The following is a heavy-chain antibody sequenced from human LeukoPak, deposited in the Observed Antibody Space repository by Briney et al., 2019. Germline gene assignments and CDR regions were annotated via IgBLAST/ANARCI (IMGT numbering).Heavy chain of an antibody. CDR3: AKEGARITMVRGAPFDY. D-gene: IGHD3-10*01. CDR2: IKQDGSEK. CDR1: GFTFSSNW. Sequence: GGSLRLSCAASGFTFSSNWMSWVRQAPGKGREWVANIKQDGSEKYYVDSVKGRFTISRDNSKNTLYLQMNSLRAEDTAVYYCAKEGARITMVRGAPFDYWGQGTLVTVSS. J-gene: IGHJ4*02. V-gene: IGHV3-7*03.